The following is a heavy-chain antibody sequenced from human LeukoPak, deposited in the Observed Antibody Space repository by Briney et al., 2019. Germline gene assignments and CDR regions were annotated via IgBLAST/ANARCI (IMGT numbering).Heavy chain of an antibody. CDR3: ARVNRGRIDY. Sequence: SETLSLTRAVYGGSFSGHCWTWIRQSPGKGLEWIGEIHHSGGTNYNPSLNFRVTISLDTSRNQFSLKLISLTAADTAVYYCARVNRGRIDYWGQGILVTVSS. CDR2: IHHSGGT. D-gene: IGHD2/OR15-2a*01. CDR1: GGSFSGHC. J-gene: IGHJ4*02. V-gene: IGHV4-34*01.